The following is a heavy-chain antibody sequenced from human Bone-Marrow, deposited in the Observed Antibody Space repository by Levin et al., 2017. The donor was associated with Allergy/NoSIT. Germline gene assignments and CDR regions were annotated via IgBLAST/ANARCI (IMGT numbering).Heavy chain of an antibody. Sequence: PGGSLRLSCAASGFTFSSYAMHWVRQAPGKGLEWVAVISYDGSNKYYADSVKGRFTISRDNSKNTLYLQMNSLRAEDTAVYYCARDRGSGWYYFDYWGQGTLVTVSS. J-gene: IGHJ4*02. V-gene: IGHV3-30*04. CDR3: ARDRGSGWYYFDY. CDR1: GFTFSSYA. D-gene: IGHD6-19*01. CDR2: ISYDGSNK.